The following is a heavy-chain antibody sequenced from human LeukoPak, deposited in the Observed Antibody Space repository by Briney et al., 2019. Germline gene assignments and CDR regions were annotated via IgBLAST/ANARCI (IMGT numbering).Heavy chain of an antibody. CDR3: ARLEGIAAAGRDY. Sequence: SETLSLTCTVSGGSISSSSYYWGWIRQPPGKGLEWIGSIYYSGSTYYNPSLKSRVTISVDTSKNQFSLKLSSVTAADTAVYYCARLEGIAAAGRDYWGQGTLVTVPS. CDR1: GGSISSSSYY. V-gene: IGHV4-39*01. D-gene: IGHD6-13*01. CDR2: IYYSGST. J-gene: IGHJ4*02.